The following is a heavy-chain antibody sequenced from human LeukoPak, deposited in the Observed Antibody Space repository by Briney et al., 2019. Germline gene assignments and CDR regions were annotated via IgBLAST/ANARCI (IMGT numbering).Heavy chain of an antibody. J-gene: IGHJ5*02. CDR3: ARVGGSGWFDP. CDR1: GGSISSYY. Sequence: PSETLSLTCTVSGGSISSYYWSWIRQPPGKGLEWIGYIYHSGSTYYNPSLKSRVTISVDRSKNQFSLKLSSVTAADTAVYYCARVGGSGWFDPWGQGTLVTVSS. V-gene: IGHV4-59*12. D-gene: IGHD3-10*01. CDR2: IYHSGST.